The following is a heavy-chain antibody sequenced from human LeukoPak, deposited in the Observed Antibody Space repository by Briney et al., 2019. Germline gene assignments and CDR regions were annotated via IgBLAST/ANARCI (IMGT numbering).Heavy chain of an antibody. V-gene: IGHV4-61*02. D-gene: IGHD6-13*01. CDR2: IFESGKT. CDR1: GASISSGLYY. J-gene: IGHJ4*02. CDR3: ASSSWLRDANFDN. Sequence: SETLSLTCSVSGASISSGLYYWNWIRQPAGKGLEWIGRIFESGKTNYNPSLKSRVTISVDTSKNQFSLKLRSVTAIDTAMYYCASSSWLRDANFDNWGQGTLVTASS.